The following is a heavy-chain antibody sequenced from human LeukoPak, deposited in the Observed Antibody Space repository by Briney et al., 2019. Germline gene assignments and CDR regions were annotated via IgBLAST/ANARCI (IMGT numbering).Heavy chain of an antibody. V-gene: IGHV1-69*13. Sequence: SVKVSCKASGGTFSSYAISWVRQAPGQGLEWMGGVIPIFGTANYAQKFQGRVTITADESTSTAYMELSSLRSEDTAVYYCARSKVPGYCSSTSCYTQNWFDPWGQGTLVTVSS. CDR3: ARSKVPGYCSSTSCYTQNWFDP. CDR1: GGTFSSYA. D-gene: IGHD2-2*02. CDR2: VIPIFGTA. J-gene: IGHJ5*02.